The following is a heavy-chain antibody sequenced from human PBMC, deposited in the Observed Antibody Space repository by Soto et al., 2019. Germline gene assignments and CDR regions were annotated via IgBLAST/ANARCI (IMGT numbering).Heavy chain of an antibody. CDR3: ARGGYCSSTSCPEYYYYMDV. J-gene: IGHJ6*03. CDR1: GFTFDDYG. V-gene: IGHV3-20*01. CDR2: INWNGGST. D-gene: IGHD2-2*01. Sequence: EVQLVESGGGVVRPGGSLRLSCAASGFTFDDYGMSWVRQAPGKGLEWVSGINWNGGSTGYADSVKGRFTISRDNAKNSLYLQMNRLRAEDTALYHCARGGYCSSTSCPEYYYYMDVWGKGTTVTVSS.